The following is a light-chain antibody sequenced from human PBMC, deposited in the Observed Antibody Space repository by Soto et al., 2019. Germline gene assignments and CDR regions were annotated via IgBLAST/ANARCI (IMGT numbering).Light chain of an antibody. V-gene: IGLV2-14*01. Sequence: QSALTQPASVSGSPGQSITISFTGTSSDVGGYNYVAWYQQHPGKVPRLMIYEVSNRPSGVSNRFSGSKSGSTASLTISGLQAEDEADYYCISYTSSSTSYVFGTGTKLTVL. J-gene: IGLJ1*01. CDR3: ISYTSSSTSYV. CDR2: EVS. CDR1: SSDVGGYNY.